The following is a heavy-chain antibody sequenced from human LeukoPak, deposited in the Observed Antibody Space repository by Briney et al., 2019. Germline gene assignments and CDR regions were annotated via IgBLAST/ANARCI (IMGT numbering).Heavy chain of an antibody. CDR1: GGSISSSY. J-gene: IGHJ5*02. CDR3: ASGFYDNSGYSNWFDP. V-gene: IGHV4-59*01. CDR2: IHYGGNT. Sequence: SETLSLICSVSGGSISSSYWSWIRQPPGKRLEWIGCIHYGGNTKYNPSLESRVTISLDASKNQFSLKLNSVTAADTAVYYCASGFYDNSGYSNWFDPWGQGTLVTVSS. D-gene: IGHD3-22*01.